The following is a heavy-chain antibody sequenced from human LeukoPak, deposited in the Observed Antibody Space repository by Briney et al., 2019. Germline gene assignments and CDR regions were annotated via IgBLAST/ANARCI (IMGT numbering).Heavy chain of an antibody. CDR3: AKLGDYYGSGTYSRFDS. Sequence: GGALRFSFSAPGFTLSSHAISWVRQTPGKGVEWVSVISGSGDITYYADSVKGRFTISRDNSKNTLYLQMSSLRAEDTALYYCAKLGDYYGSGTYSRFDSWGQGALVTVSS. D-gene: IGHD3-10*01. J-gene: IGHJ4*02. CDR2: ISGSGDIT. CDR1: GFTLSSHA. V-gene: IGHV3-23*01.